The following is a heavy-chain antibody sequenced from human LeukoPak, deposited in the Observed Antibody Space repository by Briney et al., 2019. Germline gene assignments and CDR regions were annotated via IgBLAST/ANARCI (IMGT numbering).Heavy chain of an antibody. CDR3: ARGKNTVLVGATNDY. CDR1: GYTFTSYD. D-gene: IGHD1-26*01. V-gene: IGHV1-8*01. CDR2: MNPNSGNT. Sequence: GASVKVSCKASGYTFTSYDINWARQATGQGLEWMGWMNPNSGNTGYAQKFQGRVTMTRNTSISTAYMELSSLRSEDTAVYYCARGKNTVLVGATNDYWGQGTLVTVSS. J-gene: IGHJ4*02.